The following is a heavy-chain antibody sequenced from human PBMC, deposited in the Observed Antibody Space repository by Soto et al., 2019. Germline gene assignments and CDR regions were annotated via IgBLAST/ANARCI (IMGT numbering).Heavy chain of an antibody. V-gene: IGHV3-48*02. CDR1: GFTFSSYS. D-gene: IGHD3-10*01. J-gene: IGHJ6*02. CDR3: VRDSLVRETWFHRDLSYGMDV. CDR2: MSNSTSTV. Sequence: GGSLRLSCAASGFTFSSYSMNWVRQAPGKGLEWVSCMSNSTSTVYYADSVKSRYNSTRNNAQNSQYRQTNSMRDEDTAVYYGVRDSLVRETWFHRDLSYGMDVWGQGTTVTVSS.